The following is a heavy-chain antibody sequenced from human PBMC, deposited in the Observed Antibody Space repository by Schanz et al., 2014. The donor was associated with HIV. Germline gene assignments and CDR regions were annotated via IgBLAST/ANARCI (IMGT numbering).Heavy chain of an antibody. Sequence: EVQLLESGGGLVQPGGXXXXXXAASXXTFSSYAMSWVRQAPGKGLEWVSAIVSSGGDTYYADSVKGRFTISRVNSKNTLYLQMNSLRAEDTAIYYCAKTSXXXXMDVWXXXTTVTVSS. V-gene: IGHV3-23*01. CDR1: XXTFSSYA. J-gene: IGHJ6*04. CDR3: AKTSXXXXMDV. CDR2: IVSSGGDT.